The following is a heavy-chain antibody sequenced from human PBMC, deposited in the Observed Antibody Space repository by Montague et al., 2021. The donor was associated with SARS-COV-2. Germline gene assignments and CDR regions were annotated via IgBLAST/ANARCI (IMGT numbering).Heavy chain of an antibody. J-gene: IGHJ4*02. Sequence: SETLSLTCSLSGGSFSSGDSYWGWLRQAPGKGLEWIGDLHYAGSAYYXSSLRSRVTISADTSKNQFSLKLNSVTAADTAVYYCVATYNGNWYYFDYWGQGTLVTVSS. CDR1: GGSFSSGDSY. V-gene: IGHV4-39*01. CDR3: VATYNGNWYYFDY. D-gene: IGHD6-13*01. CDR2: LHYAGSA.